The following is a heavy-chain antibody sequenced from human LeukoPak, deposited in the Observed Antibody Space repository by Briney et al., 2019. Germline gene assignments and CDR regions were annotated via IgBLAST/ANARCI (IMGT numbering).Heavy chain of an antibody. CDR2: ISSSSSYI. V-gene: IGHV3-21*01. CDR3: ARDDGSGSYVYFDY. D-gene: IGHD3-10*01. J-gene: IGHJ4*02. CDR1: GFTFSSYS. Sequence: GGSLRLSCAASGFTFSSYSMNWVRQAPGKGLEWVSSISSSSSYIYYADSVKGRFTISRDNAKNSLYLQMNSLRAEDTAAYYCARDDGSGSYVYFDYWGQGTLVTVSS.